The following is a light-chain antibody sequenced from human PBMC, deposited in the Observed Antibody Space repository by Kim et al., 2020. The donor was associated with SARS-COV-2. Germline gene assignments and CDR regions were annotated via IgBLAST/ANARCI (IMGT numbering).Light chain of an antibody. CDR3: QAWDSTVV. CDR2: QDN. V-gene: IGLV3-1*01. J-gene: IGLJ3*02. Sequence: SYELTQPPSVSVSPGQTASITCSGDRLGEKYSSWYQHKPGQSPVLVIYQDNKRPSGIPERFSGSNYGNTATLTISGTQALDEADYYCQAWDSTVVFGGGTRLTVL. CDR1: RLGEKY.